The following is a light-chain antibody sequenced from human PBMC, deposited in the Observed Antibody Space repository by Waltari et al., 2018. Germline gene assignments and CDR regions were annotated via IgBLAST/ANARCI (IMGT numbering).Light chain of an antibody. CDR2: ANN. Sequence: QSVLTQPPSVSGAPGQRVTISCTGNRSNIGAGYDVHWYQQLPGTAPKLLIYANNNRPSGVPDRFSGSKSGTSASLAITGLQAEDEADYYCQSYDSSLRGVFGTGTKVTVL. V-gene: IGLV1-40*01. CDR3: QSYDSSLRGV. J-gene: IGLJ1*01. CDR1: RSNIGAGYD.